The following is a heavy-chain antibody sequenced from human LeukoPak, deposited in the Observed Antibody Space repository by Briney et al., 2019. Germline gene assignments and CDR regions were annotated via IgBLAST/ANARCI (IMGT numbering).Heavy chain of an antibody. CDR1: GFTFSTYA. D-gene: IGHD4/OR15-4a*01. V-gene: IGHV3-23*01. CDR3: ARRAGAYSHPYDY. J-gene: IGHJ4*02. CDR2: INSGGST. Sequence: PGGSLRLSCAASGFTFSTYAMTWVRQAPGKGLEWVSTINSGGSTYYADSVKGRFTISRDNSKNTLYLQMNSLRAEDTAVYYCARRAGAYSHPYDYWGQGTLVTVSS.